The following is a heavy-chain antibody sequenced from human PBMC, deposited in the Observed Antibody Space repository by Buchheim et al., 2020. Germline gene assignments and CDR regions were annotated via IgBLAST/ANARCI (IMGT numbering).Heavy chain of an antibody. V-gene: IGHV4-4*02. CDR1: GGSLSSSDW. CDR2: ISHSGSA. CDR3: KGAEGSEY. D-gene: IGHD1-14*01. J-gene: IGHJ4*02. Sequence: QVQLQESGPGLVKPSGTLSLTCGVSGGSLSSSDWWSWVRQSPGKGLEWIGEISHSGSANYNPSLESRVTISLDKAHNQVSLKLSSVTAADTAVYYCKGAEGSEYWGQGSL.